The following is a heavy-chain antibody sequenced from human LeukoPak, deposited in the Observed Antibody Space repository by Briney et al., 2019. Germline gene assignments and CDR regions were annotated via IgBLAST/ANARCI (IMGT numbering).Heavy chain of an antibody. CDR3: ASVAATDAFDI. D-gene: IGHD2-15*01. Sequence: GGSLRLSCAAPGFTFSSYAMHWVRQAPGKGLEWVAVISYDGSNKYYADSVKGRFTISRDNPKNTLYLQMNSLRAEDTAVYYCASVAATDAFDIWGQGTMVTVSS. V-gene: IGHV3-30*04. J-gene: IGHJ3*02. CDR2: ISYDGSNK. CDR1: GFTFSSYA.